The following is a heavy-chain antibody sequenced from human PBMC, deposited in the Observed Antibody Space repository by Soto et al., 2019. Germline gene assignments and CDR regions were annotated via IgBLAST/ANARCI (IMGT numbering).Heavy chain of an antibody. CDR1: GYTFTSYG. J-gene: IGHJ6*02. CDR2: ISAYNGNT. V-gene: IGHV1-18*01. Sequence: QVQLVQSGAEVKKPGASVKVSCKASGYTFTSYGISWVRQAPGQGLEWMGWISAYNGNTNYAQKLQGRVTMTTDTSTSKAYMELRSLRSDDTAVYYCARRGRGGRGYSGYDYAPLDYYGMDVWGQGTTVTVSS. D-gene: IGHD5-12*01. CDR3: ARRGRGGRGYSGYDYAPLDYYGMDV.